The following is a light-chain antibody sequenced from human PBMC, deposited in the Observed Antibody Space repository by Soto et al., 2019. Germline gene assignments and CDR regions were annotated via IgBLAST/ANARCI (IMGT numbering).Light chain of an antibody. V-gene: IGKV1-39*01. CDR3: QQSYSTPYT. Sequence: DIQMTQSPSSLSASVGDRVTITCRASQSISSYLNWYQQKPGKAPKLLIYAASRLQSGVTSRFSGSGSGTDFTLTISSLQPEDFATYYCQQSYSTPYTFGQGPKLEIK. CDR2: AAS. CDR1: QSISSY. J-gene: IGKJ2*01.